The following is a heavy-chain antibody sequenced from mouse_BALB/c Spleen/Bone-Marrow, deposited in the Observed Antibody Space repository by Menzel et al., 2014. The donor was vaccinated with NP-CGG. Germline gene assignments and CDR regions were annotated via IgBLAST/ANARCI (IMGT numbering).Heavy chain of an antibody. CDR1: GFSLTSYG. D-gene: IGHD1-1*01. CDR3: ATLRVVRGY. V-gene: IGHV2-9*02. J-gene: IGHJ3*01. Sequence: VKLVESGPGLVAPSQRLSIPCTVSGFSLTSYGVHWVRQPPGKGLEWLGVIWAGGSTNYNSALMSRLSISKDNSKSQVFLKMNSLQTDDTAMYYCATLRVVRGYWGQGTLVTVSA. CDR2: IWAGGST.